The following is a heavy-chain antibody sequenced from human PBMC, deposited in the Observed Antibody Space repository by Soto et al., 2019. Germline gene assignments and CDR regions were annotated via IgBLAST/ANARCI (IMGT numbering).Heavy chain of an antibody. D-gene: IGHD3-16*02. V-gene: IGHV3-23*01. Sequence: EVQLLESGGGLVQPGGSLRLSCAASGFTFSSYAMSWVRQAPGKGLEWVSAISGSGGSTYYAESVKGRFTISRDNSKNTLYLQMNSLRAEDTAVYYCAKAGGTPYDYIWGSYRQDWYFDLWGRGTLVTVSS. J-gene: IGHJ2*01. CDR1: GFTFSSYA. CDR2: ISGSGGST. CDR3: AKAGGTPYDYIWGSYRQDWYFDL.